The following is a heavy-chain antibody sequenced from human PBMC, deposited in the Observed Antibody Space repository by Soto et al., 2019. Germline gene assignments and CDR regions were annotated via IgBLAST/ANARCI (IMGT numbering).Heavy chain of an antibody. CDR1: GFTFSSYT. V-gene: IGHV3-23*01. CDR3: AKDGSYYDSPTESDY. J-gene: IGHJ4*02. D-gene: IGHD3-22*01. CDR2: ISGSGDST. Sequence: EVQLLESGGGLVQPGGSLRLSCAASGFTFSSYTMTWVRQAPGRGLEWVSSISGSGDSTYSADSVKGRFTISRDNSKNTLYLQMNSLRAKDTAIYYCAKDGSYYDSPTESDYWGQGTLVTVSS.